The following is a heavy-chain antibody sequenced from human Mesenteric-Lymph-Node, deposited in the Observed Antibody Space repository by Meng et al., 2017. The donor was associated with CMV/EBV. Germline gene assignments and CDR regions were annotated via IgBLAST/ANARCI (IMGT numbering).Heavy chain of an antibody. CDR1: GYTFTGYY. Sequence: ASVKVSCKASGYTFTGYYIHWVRQAPGQGLEWMAWINPNSGDTNYAQKLQGRVTMTTDTSTSTAYMELRSLRSDDTAVYYCARDRVVVVPAAIIVGNWFDPWGQGTLVTVSS. D-gene: IGHD2-2*02. CDR2: INPNSGDT. V-gene: IGHV1-18*04. J-gene: IGHJ5*02. CDR3: ARDRVVVVPAAIIVGNWFDP.